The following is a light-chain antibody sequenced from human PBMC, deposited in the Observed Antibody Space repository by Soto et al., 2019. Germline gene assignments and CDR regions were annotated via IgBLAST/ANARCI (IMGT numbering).Light chain of an antibody. CDR2: GAS. J-gene: IGKJ2*01. V-gene: IGKV3-20*01. Sequence: EIVLTQSPATLSLSPGERATLSCRASQSVSSNYLAWYQQMPGQAPRLVISGASSRAAAIPDRFSGSGSGTEFTITISRLEHEDFAVYYCQHYDGSPPRYTFGQGTKLEIK. CDR3: QHYDGSPPRYT. CDR1: QSVSSNY.